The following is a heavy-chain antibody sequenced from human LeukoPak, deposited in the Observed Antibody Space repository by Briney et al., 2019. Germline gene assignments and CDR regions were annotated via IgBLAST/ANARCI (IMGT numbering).Heavy chain of an antibody. J-gene: IGHJ6*03. D-gene: IGHD2-15*01. CDR2: ISSSSSYI. CDR1: GFTFSSYS. Sequence: AGGSLRLSCAASGFTFSSYSMNWVRQAPGKGLEWVSTISSSSSYIYYGDSVKGRFTISRDNAKNSLHLQMNSLRDEDTAVYYCAKDSGYMDVWGKGTTVTVSS. V-gene: IGHV3-21*01. CDR3: AKDSGYMDV.